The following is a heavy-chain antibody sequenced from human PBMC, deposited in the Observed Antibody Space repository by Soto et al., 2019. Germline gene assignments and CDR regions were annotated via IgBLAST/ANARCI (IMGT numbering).Heavy chain of an antibody. Sequence: ASVKVSCKASGGTFSSYSISWVRQAPGQGLEWMGGIIPIFGTANYAQKFQGRVTITADESTSTAYMELSSLRSEDTAVYYCARDLFNTGTYRPDYYDSSGYYSLSWGQGTLVTVSS. CDR3: ARDLFNTGTYRPDYYDSSGYYSLS. J-gene: IGHJ5*02. CDR1: GGTFSSYS. D-gene: IGHD3-22*01. CDR2: IIPIFGTA. V-gene: IGHV1-69*13.